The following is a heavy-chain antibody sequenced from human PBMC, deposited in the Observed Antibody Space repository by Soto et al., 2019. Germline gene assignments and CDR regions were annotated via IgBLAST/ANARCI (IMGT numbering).Heavy chain of an antibody. CDR1: GYSISSSNW. Sequence: QVQLQESGPGLVKPSDTLSLTCAVSGYSISSSNWWGWIRQPPGKGLEWIGYISYSGSTYYNPSLRRRVTRSVATSNNQFSLKLNSVTVVDTAVYYCARKPPGTGEFDYWGQGTLVTVSS. CDR3: ARKPPGTGEFDY. CDR2: ISYSGST. D-gene: IGHD3-16*01. V-gene: IGHV4-28*01. J-gene: IGHJ4*02.